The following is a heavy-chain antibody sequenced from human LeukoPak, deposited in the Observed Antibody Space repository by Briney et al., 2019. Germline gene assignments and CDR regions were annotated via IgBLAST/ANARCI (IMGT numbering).Heavy chain of an antibody. D-gene: IGHD6-13*01. Sequence: GGSLRLSCAASGFTFSSYSMNWVRQAPGKGLEWVSYISSSGSAIYYADSVEGRFTISRDNAKNSLYLQMNGLRDEDTAVYYRARDHKAAAGRDFDYWGQGTLVTVSS. V-gene: IGHV3-48*02. CDR2: ISSSGSAI. CDR3: ARDHKAAAGRDFDY. J-gene: IGHJ4*02. CDR1: GFTFSSYS.